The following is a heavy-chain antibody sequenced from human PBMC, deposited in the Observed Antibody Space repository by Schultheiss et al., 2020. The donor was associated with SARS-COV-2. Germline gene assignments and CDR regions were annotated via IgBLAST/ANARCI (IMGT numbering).Heavy chain of an antibody. CDR3: TTDELVLRYFDN. J-gene: IGHJ4*02. Sequence: GGSLRLSCAASGFTFSNAWMSWVRQAPGKGLEWVGRIKSKTDGGTTDYAAPVKGRFTISRYDSKNTLYLQMNSLKTEDTAVYYCTTDELVLRYFDNWGQGTLVTVSS. V-gene: IGHV3-15*01. D-gene: IGHD3-9*01. CDR1: GFTFSNAW. CDR2: IKSKTDGGTT.